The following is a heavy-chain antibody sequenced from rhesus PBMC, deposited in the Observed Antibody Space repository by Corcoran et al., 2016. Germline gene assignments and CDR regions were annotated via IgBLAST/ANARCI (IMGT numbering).Heavy chain of an antibody. D-gene: IGHD3-16*01. CDR1: GFTFSSYG. J-gene: IGHJ4*01. CDR3: ARTLYYSGLGY. CDR2: ISNGGGST. Sequence: EVQLVESGGGLVQPGGSLRLSCAASGFTFSSYGMSWVRQAPGKGLEWVSYISNGGGSTYYADSVKGRFTISRDNSKNTLSLQMNSLRAEDTAVYYCARTLYYSGLGYWGQGVLVTVSS. V-gene: IGHV3S5*01.